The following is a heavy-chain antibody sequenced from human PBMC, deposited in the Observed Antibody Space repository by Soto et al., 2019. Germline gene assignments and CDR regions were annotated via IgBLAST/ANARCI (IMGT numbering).Heavy chain of an antibody. Sequence: QVQLVQSGAEVKKPGASVKVSCKASGYTFTSYGISWVRQAPGQGLEWMGGISAYNGNTNYAQKLQGRVTMNTDTSTSTACMERRGRRSDETAVYYCARDGNWGGDCRAFDIWGQGTMGTLSS. V-gene: IGHV1-18*01. CDR1: GYTFTSYG. CDR3: ARDGNWGGDCRAFDI. CDR2: ISAYNGNT. D-gene: IGHD2-21*02. J-gene: IGHJ3*02.